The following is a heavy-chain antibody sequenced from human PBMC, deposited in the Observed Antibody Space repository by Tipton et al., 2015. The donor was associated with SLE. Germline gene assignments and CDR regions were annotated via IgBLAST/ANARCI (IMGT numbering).Heavy chain of an antibody. CDR3: ARDRRGWYFDL. Sequence: PGLVKPSETLSLTCTVSGGSLSGDTYYWSWIRQPAGEGLEWIGRIYTSGSTNYNPSLKSRVTISVDTSKNQFSLKLSSVTAADTAVYYCARDRRGWYFDLWGRGTLVTVSS. J-gene: IGHJ2*01. CDR1: GGSLSGDTYY. CDR2: IYTSGST. D-gene: IGHD3-10*01. V-gene: IGHV4-61*02.